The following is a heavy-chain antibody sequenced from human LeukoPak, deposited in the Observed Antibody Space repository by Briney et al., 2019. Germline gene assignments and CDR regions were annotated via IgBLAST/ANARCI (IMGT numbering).Heavy chain of an antibody. D-gene: IGHD2-2*01. CDR2: ISYDGNNR. J-gene: IGHJ4*02. CDR3: ARDHVRYHI. CDR1: GFIFSSHT. Sequence: GRSLRLSCVDSGFIFSSHTMNWVRQAPGKGLEWVAVISYDGNNRDYANSVRGRFTISRGNSKNTLYLDMKTLRPDDTAVYYCARDHVRYHIWGQGTLVTVSS. V-gene: IGHV3-30-3*01.